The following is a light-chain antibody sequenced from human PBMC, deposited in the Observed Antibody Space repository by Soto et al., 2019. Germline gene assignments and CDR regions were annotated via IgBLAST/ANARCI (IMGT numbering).Light chain of an antibody. J-gene: IGLJ1*01. CDR3: SSYAGSNNFNV. Sequence: QSVLTQPPSASGSPGQSVTISCTGTSSDVGGYNYVSWYQQHPGKAPKLMIYEVSKRPSGVPDRFSGSKSGNTASLTVSGLQAEDEADYYCSSYAGSNNFNVFGTGTKGHRP. CDR1: SSDVGGYNY. V-gene: IGLV2-8*01. CDR2: EVS.